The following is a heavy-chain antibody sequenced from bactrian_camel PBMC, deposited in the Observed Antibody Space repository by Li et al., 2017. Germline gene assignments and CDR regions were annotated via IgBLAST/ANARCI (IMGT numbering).Heavy chain of an antibody. CDR1: SQSSTC. CDR2: IYTGLGRP. D-gene: IGHD2*01. Sequence: QVQLVESGGGSVQAGGSLRISCEYSQSSTCMGWFRQAPGMEREAVAAIYTGLGRPLYADSVLGRFTISRDNAKNTLYLQMNNLEPDDTATYYCAARGPYCYTKLSVADFTYWGQGTQVTVS. V-gene: IGHV3S1*01. J-gene: IGHJ6*01. CDR3: AARGPYCYTKLSVADFTY.